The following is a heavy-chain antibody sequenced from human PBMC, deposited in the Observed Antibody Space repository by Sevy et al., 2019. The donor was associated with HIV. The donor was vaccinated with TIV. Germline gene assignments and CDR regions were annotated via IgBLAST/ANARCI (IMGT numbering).Heavy chain of an antibody. CDR3: AGDLPPSATTVAHFDY. CDR2: ISNSGNTI. D-gene: IGHD4-17*01. CDR1: GFTFSTYE. Sequence: GGSLRLSCTASGFTFSTYEMNWVRQAPGKGLEWVSYISNSGNTIYYSDSVKGRFTISRDNAKNSLYLQMNSLRAADTAVYYCAGDLPPSATTVAHFDYWGRGTLVTVSS. V-gene: IGHV3-48*03. J-gene: IGHJ4*02.